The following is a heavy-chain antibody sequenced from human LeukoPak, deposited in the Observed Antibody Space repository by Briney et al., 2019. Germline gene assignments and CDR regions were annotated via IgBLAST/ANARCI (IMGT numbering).Heavy chain of an antibody. J-gene: IGHJ4*02. CDR1: GFPFNNYA. CDR2: ISGGDVST. V-gene: IGHV3-23*01. Sequence: GGSLRLSCAASGFPFNNYAMNWVRQPPGKGLEWVSGISGGDVSTYYADSVKGRFTISRDNSKNTLYLQMNSLRAEDTAVYYCAKVPTSGWHYFDYWGQGTLVTVSS. CDR3: AKVPTSGWHYFDY. D-gene: IGHD6-19*01.